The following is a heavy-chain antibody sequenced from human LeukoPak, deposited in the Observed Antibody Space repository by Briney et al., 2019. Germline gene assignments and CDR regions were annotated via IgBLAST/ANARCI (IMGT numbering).Heavy chain of an antibody. CDR3: ARSPELGYFDY. D-gene: IGHD7-27*01. CDR2: IYYSGST. Sequence: SETLSLTCTVSGGSISSYYWSWIRQPPGKGLEWIGYIYYSGSTNYNPSLKSRVTISVDTSKNQFSLKLSSVTAADTAVYYCARSPELGYFDYWGQGTLVTVSS. V-gene: IGHV4-59*01. J-gene: IGHJ4*02. CDR1: GGSISSYY.